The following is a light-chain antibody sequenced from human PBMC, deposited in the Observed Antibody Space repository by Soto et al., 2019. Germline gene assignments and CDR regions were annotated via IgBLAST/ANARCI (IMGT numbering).Light chain of an antibody. J-gene: IGKJ1*01. CDR2: KAS. CDR1: QSISHW. CDR3: QHYSTYVWT. Sequence: DIKMTQSPSTLSASVGDRVTITCRASQSISHWLAWYQQKPGQAPKVLIYKASVLENGVSSRFSGSGFGTVFTLTISYLQPDDSAIYFCQHYSTYVWTFGQGTRVDIK. V-gene: IGKV1-5*03.